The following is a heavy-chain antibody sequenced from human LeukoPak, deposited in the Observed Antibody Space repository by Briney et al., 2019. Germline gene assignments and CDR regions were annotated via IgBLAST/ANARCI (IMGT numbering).Heavy chain of an antibody. V-gene: IGHV3-73*01. CDR3: TFGSGSSH. J-gene: IGHJ1*01. D-gene: IGHD3-10*01. CDR1: GFTFSGSA. Sequence: GGSLRLSCVASGFTFSGSAMHWVRQASGKGLEWVGRIRSKANNYATAYAASVTGRFTISRDDPKNTAYLQMNSLKTEDTAVYYCTFGSGSSHWGQGTLVTVSS. CDR2: IRSKANNYAT.